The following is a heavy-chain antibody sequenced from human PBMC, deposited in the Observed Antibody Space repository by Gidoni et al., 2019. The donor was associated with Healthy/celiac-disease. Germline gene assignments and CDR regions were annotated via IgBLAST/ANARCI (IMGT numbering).Heavy chain of an antibody. CDR3: ARMGGADCSSTSCYRGWFDP. D-gene: IGHD2-2*02. CDR1: GGSISSSNW. V-gene: IGHV4-4*02. J-gene: IGHJ5*02. Sequence: QVQLQESGPGLVKPSGTLSLTCAVSGGSISSSNWWSWVRQPPGKGLEWIGEIYHSGSTNYNPSLKSRVTISVDKSKNQFSLKLSSVTAADTAVYYCARMGGADCSSTSCYRGWFDPWGQGTLVTVSS. CDR2: IYHSGST.